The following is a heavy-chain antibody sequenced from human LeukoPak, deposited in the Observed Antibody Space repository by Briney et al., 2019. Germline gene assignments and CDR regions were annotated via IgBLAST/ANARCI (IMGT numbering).Heavy chain of an antibody. J-gene: IGHJ4*02. D-gene: IGHD3-3*01. CDR1: GFTFSSST. CDR3: ARGQYFHFWSGYLPYFDY. Sequence: GRSLRLSCAASGFTFSSSTMHWVRQAPGKGLEWVAVISYDGSNKYYADSVKGRFTISRDNSKNTLYLQMNSLRAEDTAVYYCARGQYFHFWSGYLPYFDYWGQGTLVTVSS. CDR2: ISYDGSNK. V-gene: IGHV3-30*04.